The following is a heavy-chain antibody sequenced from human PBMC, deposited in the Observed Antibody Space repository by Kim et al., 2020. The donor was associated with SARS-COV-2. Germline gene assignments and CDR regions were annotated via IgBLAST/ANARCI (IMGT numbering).Heavy chain of an antibody. CDR2: ISGSGGST. J-gene: IGHJ4*02. CDR1: GFTFSSYA. V-gene: IGHV3-23*01. CDR3: AKGPGAALYYFHF. Sequence: GGSLRLSCAASGFTFSSYAMSWVRQAPGKGLEWVSAISGSGGSTYYADSVKGRFTISRDNSKNTLYLQMSSLRAEDTAIYFCAKGPGAALYYFHFWGQGTLVTVSS. D-gene: IGHD1-26*01.